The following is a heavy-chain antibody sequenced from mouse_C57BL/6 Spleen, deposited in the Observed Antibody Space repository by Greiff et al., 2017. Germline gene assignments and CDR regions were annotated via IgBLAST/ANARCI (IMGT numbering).Heavy chain of an antibody. J-gene: IGHJ2*01. Sequence: VKLQESGAELARPGASVKLSCKASGYTFTSYGISWVKQRTGQGLEWIGEIYPRSGNTYYNEKFKGKATLTADKSSSTAYMELRSLTSEDSAVYFCARWGDDGTYYFDYWGQGTTLTVSS. V-gene: IGHV1-81*01. D-gene: IGHD2-12*01. CDR3: ARWGDDGTYYFDY. CDR2: IYPRSGNT. CDR1: GYTFTSYG.